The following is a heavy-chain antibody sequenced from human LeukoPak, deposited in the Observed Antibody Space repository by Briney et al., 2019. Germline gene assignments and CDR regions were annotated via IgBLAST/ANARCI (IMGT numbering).Heavy chain of an antibody. D-gene: IGHD6-19*01. CDR1: GFTFSSYW. Sequence: EGPLRLSCAASGFTFSSYWMHWVRQAPGKGLVWVSRINSDGSSTSYADSVKGRFTISRDNAKNTLYLQMNSLRAEDTAVYYCARDSPSAVAGNWGQGTLVTVSS. CDR3: ARDSPSAVAGN. V-gene: IGHV3-74*01. CDR2: INSDGSST. J-gene: IGHJ4*02.